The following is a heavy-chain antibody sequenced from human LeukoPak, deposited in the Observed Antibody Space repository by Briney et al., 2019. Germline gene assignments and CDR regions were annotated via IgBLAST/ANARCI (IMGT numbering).Heavy chain of an antibody. CDR2: VSQWNT. Sequence: SETLSLTCTLSNDSIKDYYWSWIRQPAGKGLEWIGRVSQWNTNYNPSLKSRVSMSVQASRNQFSLRLNSATAADTAVYYCARQGSDNHFDSWGPGTLVTVSS. CDR3: ARQGSDNHFDS. CDR1: NDSIKDYY. D-gene: IGHD1-14*01. V-gene: IGHV4-4*07. J-gene: IGHJ4*02.